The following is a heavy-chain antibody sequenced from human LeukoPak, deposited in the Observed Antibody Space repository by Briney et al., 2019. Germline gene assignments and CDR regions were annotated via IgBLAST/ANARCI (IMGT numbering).Heavy chain of an antibody. J-gene: IGHJ6*04. CDR3: ARGGIAAAPGV. CDR2: INHSGST. D-gene: IGHD6-13*01. CDR1: GGSFSGYY. Sequence: PSETLSLTRAVYGGSFSGYYWSWIRQPPGKGLEWIGEINHSGSTNYNPSLKSRVTISVDTSKNQFSLKLSSVTAADTAVYYGARGGIAAAPGVWGKGNTVSVSS. V-gene: IGHV4-34*01.